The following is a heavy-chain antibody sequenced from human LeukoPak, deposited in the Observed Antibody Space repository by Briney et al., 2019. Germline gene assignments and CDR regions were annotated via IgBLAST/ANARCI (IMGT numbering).Heavy chain of an antibody. CDR1: GFPFSSSD. J-gene: IGHJ4*02. Sequence: GGSLSLSFAASGFPFSSSDMSWVRQAPGKGLEWVSTISNSGSNTYYADSVKGRFTISRDNSKNTLYLQMNSLRAEDTAVYYCARDRSSSSDFDYWGQGTLVTVSS. V-gene: IGHV3-23*01. CDR3: ARDRSSSSDFDY. D-gene: IGHD6-6*01. CDR2: ISNSGSNT.